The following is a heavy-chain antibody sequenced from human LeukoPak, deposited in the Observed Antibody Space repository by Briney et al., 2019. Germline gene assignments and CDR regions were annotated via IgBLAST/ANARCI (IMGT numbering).Heavy chain of an antibody. Sequence: GGSLRLSCAASGFTFSSYAMHWVRQAPGKGLEWVAVISYDGSNKYYADSVKGRFTISRDNSKNTLYLQMNSLRAEDTAVYYCASLYGDPSGYWGQGTLVTVSS. V-gene: IGHV3-30-3*01. CDR2: ISYDGSNK. D-gene: IGHD4-17*01. CDR3: ASLYGDPSGY. CDR1: GFTFSSYA. J-gene: IGHJ4*02.